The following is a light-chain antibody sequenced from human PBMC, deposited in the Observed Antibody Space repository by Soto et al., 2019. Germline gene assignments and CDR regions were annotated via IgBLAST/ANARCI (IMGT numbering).Light chain of an antibody. V-gene: IGKV3-11*01. CDR3: QQRSSWIT. CDR1: QSIGSY. CDR2: DAS. Sequence: EIVLTQSPATLSLSLGERATLSCRASQSIGSYLAWYQHKLGQPPRLLIYDASNRATGIPARFSGSGSATDFTLTISSLEPEGFAVYYCQQRSSWITFGQGTRLEI. J-gene: IGKJ5*01.